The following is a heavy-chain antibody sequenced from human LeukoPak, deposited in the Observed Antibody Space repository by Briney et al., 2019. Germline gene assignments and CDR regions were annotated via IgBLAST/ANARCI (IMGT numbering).Heavy chain of an antibody. CDR2: IDYSGST. J-gene: IGHJ4*02. D-gene: IGHD3-22*01. CDR3: ARDRWDTSGYYSTFDY. V-gene: IGHV4-30-4*08. CDR1: GGSISSSDYY. Sequence: SQTLSLTCTVSGGSISSSDYYWSWIRQPPGKGREWIGYIDYSGSTYYNPSLKSRVTISLDTSKNQFSLRLTSVTAADTAVYYCARDRWDTSGYYSTFDYWGRGTLVTVSS.